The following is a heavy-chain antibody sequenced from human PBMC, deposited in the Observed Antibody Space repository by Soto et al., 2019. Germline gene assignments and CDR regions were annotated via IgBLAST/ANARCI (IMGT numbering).Heavy chain of an antibody. Sequence: SETLSLTCSVSGGSISSGTSYWSWIRQRPGEGLEWIGYIFYSGSFYYTPSLRGRVLILADTSKNQFTLTLSSVTAADTAVYFCARAPETPSICGVALPYFFDYWGQGTLVTVSS. V-gene: IGHV4-31*03. J-gene: IGHJ4*02. D-gene: IGHD3-3*01. CDR2: IFYSGSF. CDR3: ARAPETPSICGVALPYFFDY. CDR1: GGSISSGTSY.